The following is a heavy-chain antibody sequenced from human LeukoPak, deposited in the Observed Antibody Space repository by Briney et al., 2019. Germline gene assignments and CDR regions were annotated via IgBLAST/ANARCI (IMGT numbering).Heavy chain of an antibody. V-gene: IGHV4-39*07. CDR2: IYYGGNI. Sequence: SETLSLTCSVSGGSISSSNYYWAWIRQAPEKGLDWIGGIYYGGNIYYSPSLKSRLTISVDTSKNQFSLKLTSVTAAETALYYCARSTTVTAGYFDYWGQGILVTVSS. J-gene: IGHJ4*01. D-gene: IGHD4-17*01. CDR3: ARSTTVTAGYFDY. CDR1: GGSISSSNYY.